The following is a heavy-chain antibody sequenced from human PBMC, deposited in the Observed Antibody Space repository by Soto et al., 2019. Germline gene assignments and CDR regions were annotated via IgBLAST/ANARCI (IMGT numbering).Heavy chain of an antibody. CDR1: GFTFSSYS. CDR2: ISSSSSTI. D-gene: IGHD6-13*01. Sequence: GGSLRLSCAASGFTFSSYSMNWVRQAPGKGLEWVSYISSSSSTIYYADSVKGRFTISRDNAKNSLYLQMNSLRDEDTAVYYCARESAAAGKYWFDPWGQGTLVTASS. V-gene: IGHV3-48*02. J-gene: IGHJ5*02. CDR3: ARESAAAGKYWFDP.